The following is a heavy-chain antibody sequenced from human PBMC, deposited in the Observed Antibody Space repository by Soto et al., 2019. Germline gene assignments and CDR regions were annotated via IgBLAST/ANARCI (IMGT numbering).Heavy chain of an antibody. CDR1: GYTFIDYY. CDR3: ARAYYGDYVVYYYYYGMDV. D-gene: IGHD4-17*01. CDR2: INPKGGGT. Sequence: ASVKVSCKASGYTFIDYYMHWVRQAPGQGPEWMGCINPKGGGTKYAQKFQDWVTMTWDTSISTAYMELSRLRSDDTAVYYCARAYYGDYVVYYYYYGMDVWGQGTTVTVSS. V-gene: IGHV1-2*04. J-gene: IGHJ6*02.